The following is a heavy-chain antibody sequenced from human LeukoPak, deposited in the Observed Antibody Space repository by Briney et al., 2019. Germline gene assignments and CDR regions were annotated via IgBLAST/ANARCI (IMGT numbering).Heavy chain of an antibody. D-gene: IGHD5-18*01. CDR3: AREVDTALGA. CDR2: ISCYNGDT. Sequence: ASVKVSCKASGYTFTSNGITWVRQAPGQGLEWVGWISCYNGDTKYAQKFQGRVTMTRDTSTSTVYMELSSLRSEDTAVYYCAREVDTALGAWGQGTLVTVSS. CDR1: GYTFTSNG. J-gene: IGHJ5*02. V-gene: IGHV1-18*01.